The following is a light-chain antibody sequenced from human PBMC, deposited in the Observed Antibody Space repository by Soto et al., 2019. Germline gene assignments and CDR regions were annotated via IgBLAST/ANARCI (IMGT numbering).Light chain of an antibody. CDR3: QQANSFPLT. CDR1: QSINTY. CDR2: GAS. J-gene: IGKJ4*01. Sequence: DIQMTQSPSSLSASVGDRVTITCQTSQSINTYLNWYQQKPGKAPKLLIYGASSLQSGVPSRFSGSGSGTDFTLTISSLQPEDFATYYCQQANSFPLTFGGGTKVDIK. V-gene: IGKV1-39*01.